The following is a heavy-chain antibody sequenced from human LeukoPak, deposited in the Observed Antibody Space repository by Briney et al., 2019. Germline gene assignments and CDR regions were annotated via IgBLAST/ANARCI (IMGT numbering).Heavy chain of an antibody. V-gene: IGHV4-31*03. J-gene: IGHJ4*02. CDR2: IYYSGST. CDR3: AKGGGGYSYALDC. Sequence: NTSQTLSLTCTVSGGSISSGGYYWSWIRQHPGKGLEWIGFIYYSGSTYYNPSLKSRITISVDTSKNQFSLKLSSVTAADTAVYYCAKGGGGYSYALDCWGQGTLVTVSS. D-gene: IGHD5-18*01. CDR1: GGSISSGGYY.